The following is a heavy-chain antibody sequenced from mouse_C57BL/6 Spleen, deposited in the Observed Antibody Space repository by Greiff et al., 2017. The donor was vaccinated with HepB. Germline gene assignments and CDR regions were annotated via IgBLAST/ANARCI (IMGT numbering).Heavy chain of an antibody. J-gene: IGHJ4*01. CDR1: GYTFTSYW. Sequence: QVHVKQSGAELVKPGASVKLSCKASGYTFTSYWMHWVKQRPGQGLEWIGMIHPNSGSTNYNEKFKSKATLTVDKSSSTAYMQLSSLTSEDSAVYYCARWAFPYAMDYWGQGTSVTVSS. CDR2: IHPNSGST. CDR3: ARWAFPYAMDY. V-gene: IGHV1-64*01.